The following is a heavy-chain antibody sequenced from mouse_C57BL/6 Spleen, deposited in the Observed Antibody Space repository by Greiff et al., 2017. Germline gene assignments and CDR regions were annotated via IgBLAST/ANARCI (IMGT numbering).Heavy chain of an antibody. CDR3: ARFYYCSLDY. CDR2: ISSVSSTI. Sequence: EVQLVESGGGLVKPGGSLKLSCAASGFTFSDYGMHWVRQAPEKGLEWVAYISSVSSTIYYADTVKGRFTISRDNAKNTRFLQMTSLRSEDTAMYYCARFYYCSLDYWGQGTTLTVSS. D-gene: IGHD1-1*01. V-gene: IGHV5-17*01. CDR1: GFTFSDYG. J-gene: IGHJ2*01.